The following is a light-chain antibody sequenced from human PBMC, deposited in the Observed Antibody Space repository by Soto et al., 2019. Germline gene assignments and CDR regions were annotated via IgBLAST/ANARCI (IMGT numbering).Light chain of an antibody. CDR1: QSVTSNY. CDR2: GAS. Sequence: EIALTQSPGTLSLSPGERATLSCRASQSVTSNYLAWYEPKPGQAPRLLMFGASIRDTGIPDRFSGSGSETACTLTLSRLETEDCAVFYCHQYGSRAGTFGQGTQVEVK. V-gene: IGKV3-20*01. J-gene: IGKJ1*01. CDR3: HQYGSRAGT.